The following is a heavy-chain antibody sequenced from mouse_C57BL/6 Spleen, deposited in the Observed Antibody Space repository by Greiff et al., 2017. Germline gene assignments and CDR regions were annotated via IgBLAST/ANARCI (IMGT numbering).Heavy chain of an antibody. D-gene: IGHD2-4*01. CDR1: GFTFTDYY. J-gene: IGHJ4*01. Sequence: EVKVVESGGGLVQPGGSLSLSCAASGFTFTDYYMSWVRQPPGKALEWLGFIRNKANGYTTEYSASVKGRFTISRDNSQSILYLQMNALRAEDSATYYCARSPGYDYGLGCWGHGASVTVSS. V-gene: IGHV7-3*01. CDR2: IRNKANGYTT. CDR3: ARSPGYDYGLGC.